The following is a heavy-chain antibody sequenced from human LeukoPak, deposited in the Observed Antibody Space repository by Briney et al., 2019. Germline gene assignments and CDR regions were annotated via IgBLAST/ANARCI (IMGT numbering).Heavy chain of an antibody. Sequence: GGSLRLSCAASEFDFSTHSMTWVRQAPGKGLEWVSAISISGTKTYYADSVKGRFTISRDNSKNTLYLQMYSLRAEDTAVYYCANEIRPNDYWGQGTLVTVSS. J-gene: IGHJ4*02. CDR1: EFDFSTHS. D-gene: IGHD4-17*01. CDR3: ANEIRPNDY. V-gene: IGHV3-23*01. CDR2: ISISGTKT.